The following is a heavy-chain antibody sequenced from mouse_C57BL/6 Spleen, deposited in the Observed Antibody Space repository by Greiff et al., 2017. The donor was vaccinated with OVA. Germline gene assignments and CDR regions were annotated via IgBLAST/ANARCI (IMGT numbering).Heavy chain of an antibody. D-gene: IGHD2-2*01. CDR3: ARWNGYDPAWFAY. CDR1: GYTFTSYW. V-gene: IGHV1-64*01. J-gene: IGHJ3*01. Sequence: QVQLQQPGAELVKPGASVKLSCKASGYTFTSYWMHWVKQRPGQGLEWIGMIHPTSGSTNYNEKFKSKATLTVDKSSSTAYMQLSSLTSEDSAVYDCARWNGYDPAWFAYWGQGTLVTVSA. CDR2: IHPTSGST.